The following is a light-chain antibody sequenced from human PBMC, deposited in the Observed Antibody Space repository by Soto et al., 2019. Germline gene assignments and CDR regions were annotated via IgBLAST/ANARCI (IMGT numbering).Light chain of an antibody. CDR3: QQYGRSPRT. Sequence: EMVLTQSPGTQSLSPGERATLSSRASQSISSYLAWYQQKPGQAPRLLIYGASTRATGIPDRFSGSGSGTDFTLSISRLEPEDFAVYYCQQYGRSPRTFGQGTKVDIK. J-gene: IGKJ1*01. CDR1: QSISSY. V-gene: IGKV3-20*01. CDR2: GAS.